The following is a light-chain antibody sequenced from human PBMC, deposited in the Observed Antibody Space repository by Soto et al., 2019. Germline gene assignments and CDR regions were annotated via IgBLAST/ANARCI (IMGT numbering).Light chain of an antibody. CDR1: SSNIGDNH. Sequence: QSVLTQPPSVSAAPGQKVTISCSGSSSNIGDNHVSWYQQCPGTAPKLLIYDYDNRPSGIPDRVSASKSGTSASLAITGLQPGDEADYYCGAWDSSLSAGLFGGGTKLTVL. CDR2: DYD. J-gene: IGLJ3*02. V-gene: IGLV1-51*01. CDR3: GAWDSSLSAGL.